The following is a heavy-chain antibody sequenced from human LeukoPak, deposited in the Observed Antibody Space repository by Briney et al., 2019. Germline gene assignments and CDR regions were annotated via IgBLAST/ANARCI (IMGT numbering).Heavy chain of an antibody. Sequence: ASVKVSCTASGGTFTDYYMHWVRQAPGQGLEWMGWINPNSGGTNFAQKFQGRVAMTRDTSISTAYLELGSLRSDDTAVYFCARARWQLVPYFDSWGQGTLVTVSS. CDR2: INPNSGGT. D-gene: IGHD6-6*01. CDR1: GGTFTDYY. J-gene: IGHJ4*02. CDR3: ARARWQLVPYFDS. V-gene: IGHV1-2*02.